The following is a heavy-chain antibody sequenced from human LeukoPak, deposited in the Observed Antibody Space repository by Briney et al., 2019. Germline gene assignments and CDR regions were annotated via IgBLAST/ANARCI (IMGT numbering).Heavy chain of an antibody. J-gene: IGHJ4*02. Sequence: PGGSLRLSCAASGFTFSSYSMNWVRQAPGKGLEWVSSISSSSYIYYADSVKGRFTISRDNAKNSLYLQMNSLRAEDTAVYYCASARESSCYNYWGQGTQVTVSS. V-gene: IGHV3-21*01. D-gene: IGHD2-2*02. CDR3: ASARESSCYNY. CDR1: GFTFSSYS. CDR2: ISSSSYI.